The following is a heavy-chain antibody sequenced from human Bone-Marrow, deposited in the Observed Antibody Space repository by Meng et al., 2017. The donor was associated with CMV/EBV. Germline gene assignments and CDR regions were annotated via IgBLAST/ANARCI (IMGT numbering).Heavy chain of an antibody. V-gene: IGHV1-69*02. Sequence: SVKVSCKASGGTFSSYTISWVRQAPGQGLEWMGRIIPILGIANYAQKFQGRVTITADKSTSTAYMELSSLRSEDTAVYYCARGTPYCSSTSCYSGDFDYWGQGTLVTVSS. J-gene: IGHJ4*02. CDR1: GGTFSSYT. D-gene: IGHD2-2*02. CDR3: ARGTPYCSSTSCYSGDFDY. CDR2: IIPILGIA.